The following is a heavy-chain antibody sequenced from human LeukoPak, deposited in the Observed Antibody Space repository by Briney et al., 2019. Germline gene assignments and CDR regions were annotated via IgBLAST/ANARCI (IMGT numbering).Heavy chain of an antibody. J-gene: IGHJ4*02. CDR3: ITLYGSGNYY. CDR2: IKTKTDGGTT. V-gene: IGHV3-15*01. D-gene: IGHD3-10*01. Sequence: PGGSLRLSCVGSGFTFSNAWMSWVRQAPGKGLEWVGQIKTKTDGGTTDSAATVKGRFTISRDDSKNTLYLQMNSLKTEDTAMYYCITLYGSGNYYWGQGTLVTVSS. CDR1: GFTFSNAW.